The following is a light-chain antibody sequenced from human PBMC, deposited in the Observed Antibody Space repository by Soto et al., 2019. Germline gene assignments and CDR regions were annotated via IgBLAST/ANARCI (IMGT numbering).Light chain of an antibody. CDR2: SNN. V-gene: IGLV1-44*01. J-gene: IGLJ2*01. CDR3: AAWDDSLNGVV. CDR1: SSNIGSNT. Sequence: QPVLTQPPSASGTPGQRVTISCSGSSSNIGSNTVNWYQQLPGTAPKLLIYSNNQRPSGVPDRFSGSKSGTSASLAFSGLQSEDEADYYCAAWDDSLNGVVFGGGTQLTVL.